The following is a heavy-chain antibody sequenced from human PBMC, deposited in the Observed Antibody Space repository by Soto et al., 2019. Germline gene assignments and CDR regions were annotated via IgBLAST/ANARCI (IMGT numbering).Heavy chain of an antibody. Sequence: PSETLSLTCAVSGGSISSSNWWSWVRQPPGKGLEWIGEIYHSGSTNYNPSLKSRVTISVDKSKNQFSLKLSSVTAADTAVYYCARVPIAAAGTGYYYYGMDVWGQGTTVTVSS. J-gene: IGHJ6*02. CDR1: GGSISSSNW. CDR2: IYHSGST. CDR3: ARVPIAAAGTGYYYYGMDV. D-gene: IGHD6-13*01. V-gene: IGHV4-4*02.